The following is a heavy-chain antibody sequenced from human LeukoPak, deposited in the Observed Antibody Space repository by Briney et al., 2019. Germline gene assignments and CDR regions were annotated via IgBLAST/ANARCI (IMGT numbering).Heavy chain of an antibody. V-gene: IGHV4-59*01. CDR1: GGSISSYY. D-gene: IGHD6-13*01. J-gene: IGHJ4*02. CDR2: ISYSGDT. CDR3: ARGMSSSWPGRLDY. Sequence: PSETLSLTCTVSGGSISSYYWSWIRQPPGKGLEWIGFISYSGDTNYNPSLKSRLTISVDTSKTHFSLKLSSVTAADTAVYYCARGMSSSWPGRLDYWGQGTLATVSS.